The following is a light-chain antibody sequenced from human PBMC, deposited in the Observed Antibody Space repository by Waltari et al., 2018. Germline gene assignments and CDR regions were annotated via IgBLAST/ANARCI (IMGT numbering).Light chain of an antibody. Sequence: QAVLTQPASLSASPGASASLTCTLRSGINVATVSIYWYQQKPGSPPQYLLRYKSDSDKQQDSGVPSRFSGSKVVSANAGILLISGLQSEDEADYYCMIWHSSAWVFGGGTKLTVL. CDR2: YKSDSDK. V-gene: IGLV5-45*01. J-gene: IGLJ3*02. CDR1: SGINVATVS. CDR3: MIWHSSAWV.